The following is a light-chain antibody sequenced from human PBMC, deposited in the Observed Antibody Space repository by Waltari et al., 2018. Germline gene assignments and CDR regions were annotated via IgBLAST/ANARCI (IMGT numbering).Light chain of an antibody. J-gene: IGKJ2*01. CDR2: GAS. Sequence: EIVLTQSHGTLSLSPGERATLPCRASQSVSSSYLAWSQQNPGQAPRLLIYGASSRATGIPDRFSGSGSGTDFTLTISRLEPEDFAVYYCQQYGRSWNTFGQGTKLEIK. CDR3: QQYGRSWNT. V-gene: IGKV3-20*01. CDR1: QSVSSSY.